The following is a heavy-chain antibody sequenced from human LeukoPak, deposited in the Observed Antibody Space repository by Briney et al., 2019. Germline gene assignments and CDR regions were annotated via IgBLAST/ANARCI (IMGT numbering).Heavy chain of an antibody. V-gene: IGHV3-23*01. CDR2: ISGDAADI. Sequence: GGSLRLSCAAYGFTFRNYGMSWVRQAPGKGLEWVSAISGDAADIFYADSAKGRFTISRDNSKNTLYLQLNSLRAEDTAIYYCAKGVVWEPRDYFDYWGQGTLVTVSS. CDR1: GFTFRNYG. D-gene: IGHD2-8*02. CDR3: AKGVVWEPRDYFDY. J-gene: IGHJ4*02.